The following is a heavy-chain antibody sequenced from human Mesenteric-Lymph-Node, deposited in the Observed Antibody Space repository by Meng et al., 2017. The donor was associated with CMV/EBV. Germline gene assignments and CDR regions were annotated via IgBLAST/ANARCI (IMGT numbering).Heavy chain of an antibody. J-gene: IGHJ3*02. V-gene: IGHV3-66*02. CDR3: ARAHRDNNGFGAFDI. D-gene: IGHD3-22*01. CDR1: GSTVSSNY. Sequence: SCAVSGSTVSSNYMSWVRQAPGKGLEWVSIIYIGGNTYYTDSVKGRFTISRDNSKNTLYLQLNSLRPEDTAVYYCARAHRDNNGFGAFDIWGQGTMVTVSS. CDR2: IYIGGNT.